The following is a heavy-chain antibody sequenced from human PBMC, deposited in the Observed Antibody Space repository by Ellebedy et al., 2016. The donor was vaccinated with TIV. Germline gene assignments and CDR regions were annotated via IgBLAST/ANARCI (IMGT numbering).Heavy chain of an antibody. CDR3: ASGIGTDQDY. CDR2: INPNSGNT. CDR1: GYTFTGYY. Sequence: ASVKVSXXASGYTFTGYYMHWVRQAPGQGLEWMGWINPNSGNTGYAQKFQGRVTMTRNTSISTAYMELSSLRSEDTAVYYCASGIGTDQDYWGQGTLVTVSS. D-gene: IGHD1-1*01. V-gene: IGHV1-8*02. J-gene: IGHJ4*02.